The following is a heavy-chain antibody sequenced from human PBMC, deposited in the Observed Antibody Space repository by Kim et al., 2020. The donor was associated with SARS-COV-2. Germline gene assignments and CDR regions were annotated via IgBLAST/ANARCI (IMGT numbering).Heavy chain of an antibody. CDR2: INHSGST. J-gene: IGHJ6*03. V-gene: IGHV4-34*01. Sequence: SETLSLTCAVYGGSFSGYYWSWIRQPPGKGLEWIGEINHSGSTNYNPSLKSRVTISVDTSKNQFSLKLSSVTAADTAVYYCARSTPTVTPGPPYYYYYY. D-gene: IGHD4-17*01. CDR1: GGSFSGYY. CDR3: ARSTPTVTPGPPYYYYYY.